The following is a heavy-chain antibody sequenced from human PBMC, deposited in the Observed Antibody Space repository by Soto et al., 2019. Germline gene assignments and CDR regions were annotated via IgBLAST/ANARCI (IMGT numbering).Heavy chain of an antibody. V-gene: IGHV3-49*04. D-gene: IGHD6-13*01. Sequence: PGGSLRLSCTASGFTFGDYAMSWVRQAPGKGLEWVGFIRSKAYGGTTEYAASVKGRFTISRDDSKSIAYLQMNSLKTGDTAVYYCTRVHSSSWYRSRFDPWGQGTLVTVSS. CDR2: IRSKAYGGTT. CDR3: TRVHSSSWYRSRFDP. CDR1: GFTFGDYA. J-gene: IGHJ5*02.